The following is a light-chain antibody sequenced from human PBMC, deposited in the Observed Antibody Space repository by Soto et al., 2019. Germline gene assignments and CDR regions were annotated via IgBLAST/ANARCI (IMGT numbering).Light chain of an antibody. CDR3: QQRSDWIT. CDR1: QSVSSY. CDR2: DAS. Sequence: PGERATLSCRASQSVSSYLAWYQQKPGQAPRLLIYDASNRATGIPARFSGSGSGTDFTLTISSLEPEDFAVYYCQQRSDWITFGQGTRLEIK. V-gene: IGKV3-11*01. J-gene: IGKJ5*01.